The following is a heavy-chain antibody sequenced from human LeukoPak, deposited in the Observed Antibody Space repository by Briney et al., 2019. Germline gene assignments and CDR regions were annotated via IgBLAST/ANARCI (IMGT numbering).Heavy chain of an antibody. V-gene: IGHV1-8*03. J-gene: IGHJ6*03. Sequence: ASVKVSCKASGYTFTSYDINWVRQATGQGLEWMGWMNPNSGNTGYAQKFQGRVTITRNTSISTAYMELSSLRSEDTAVYYCARGVTPRITIFGVVSLGDYYMDVWGKGTTVTVSS. D-gene: IGHD3-3*01. CDR2: MNPNSGNT. CDR3: ARGVTPRITIFGVVSLGDYYMDV. CDR1: GYTFTSYD.